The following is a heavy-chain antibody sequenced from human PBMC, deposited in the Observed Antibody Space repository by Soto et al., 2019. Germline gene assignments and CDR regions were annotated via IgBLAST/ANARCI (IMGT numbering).Heavy chain of an antibody. CDR2: IWYDGSNK. Sequence: PGGSLRLSCAASGFTFSSYGMHWVRQAPGKGLEWVAVIWYDGSNKYYADSVKGRFTISRDNSKNTLYLQMNSLRAEDTAVYYCARDGAYYDFWSGYYRGGVTNYYGMDVWGQGTTVTVS. J-gene: IGHJ6*02. CDR3: ARDGAYYDFWSGYYRGGVTNYYGMDV. D-gene: IGHD3-3*01. V-gene: IGHV3-33*01. CDR1: GFTFSSYG.